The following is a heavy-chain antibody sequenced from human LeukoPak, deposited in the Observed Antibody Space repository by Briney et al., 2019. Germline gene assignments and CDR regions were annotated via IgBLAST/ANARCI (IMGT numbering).Heavy chain of an antibody. Sequence: SETLSLTCSVSGASISSGSNYWGWIRQPPGKTLEWIGSIYSSGSTYYNSSLQSRVIIIIDTSKNQFSLKLSSVTAADTAVYYCARQNIYCSRTSCYEVDWFDPWGQGTLVTVSS. CDR3: ARQNIYCSRTSCYEVDWFDP. V-gene: IGHV4-39*01. D-gene: IGHD2-2*01. CDR2: IYSSGST. CDR1: GASISSGSNY. J-gene: IGHJ5*02.